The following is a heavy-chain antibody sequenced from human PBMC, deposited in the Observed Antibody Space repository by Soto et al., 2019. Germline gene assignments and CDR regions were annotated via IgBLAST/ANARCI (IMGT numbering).Heavy chain of an antibody. D-gene: IGHD2-8*01. J-gene: IGHJ3*02. CDR3: ARERPEXIVLMVYAIRPDDAFDI. CDR1: GGSFSCYY. V-gene: IGHV4-34*01. CDR2: INHSGST. Sequence: PSETLSLTCAVYGGSFSCYYWSWIRQPPGKGLEWIGEINHSGSTNYNPSLKSRVTISVDTSKNQFSLKLSSVTAADTAVYYCARERPEXIVLMVYAIRPDDAFDIWGQGTMVTVSS.